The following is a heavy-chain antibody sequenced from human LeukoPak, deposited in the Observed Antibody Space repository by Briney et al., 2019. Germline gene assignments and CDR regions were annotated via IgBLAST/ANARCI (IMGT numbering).Heavy chain of an antibody. CDR2: IYYSGST. Sequence: PSETLSLTCAVYGGSFSGYYWSWIRQPPGKGLEWIGYIYYSGSTNYNPSLKSRVTISVDTSKNQFSLKLSSVTAADTAVYYCAAPKAGYSSGWYAFDIWGQGTMVTVSS. D-gene: IGHD6-19*01. J-gene: IGHJ3*02. CDR3: AAPKAGYSSGWYAFDI. V-gene: IGHV4-59*08. CDR1: GGSFSGYY.